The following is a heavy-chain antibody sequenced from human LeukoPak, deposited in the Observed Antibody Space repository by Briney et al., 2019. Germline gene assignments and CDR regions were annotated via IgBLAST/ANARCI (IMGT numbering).Heavy chain of an antibody. D-gene: IGHD2-15*01. V-gene: IGHV4-34*01. Sequence: PSETLSFTCAVYGGSFSGYYWSWIRQPPGKGLEWIGEINHSGSTNYNPSPKCRVTISVDTSKNQFSLKLSSVTAADTAVYYCARLGYCSGGSCHWGQGTLVTVSS. CDR1: GGSFSGYY. CDR3: ARLGYCSGGSCH. J-gene: IGHJ4*02. CDR2: INHSGST.